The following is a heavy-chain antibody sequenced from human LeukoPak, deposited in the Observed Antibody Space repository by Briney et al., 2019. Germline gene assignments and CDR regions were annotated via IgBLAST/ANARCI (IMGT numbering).Heavy chain of an antibody. Sequence: GGSLRLSCAASGFTFSSYAMSWVRQAPGKGLDWVSAISGSGGNTYYADSAKGRFTISRENSKNTLHLQMNSLRAEDTAVYYCAKDQYGGNPQYYFDYWGQGTLVTVSS. D-gene: IGHD4-23*01. CDR1: GFTFSSYA. V-gene: IGHV3-23*01. J-gene: IGHJ4*02. CDR3: AKDQYGGNPQYYFDY. CDR2: ISGSGGNT.